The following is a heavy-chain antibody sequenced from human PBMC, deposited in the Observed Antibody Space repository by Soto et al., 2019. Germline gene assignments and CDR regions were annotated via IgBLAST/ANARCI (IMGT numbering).Heavy chain of an antibody. CDR3: ARDHSSGWHTNYYYGMDV. D-gene: IGHD6-19*01. CDR1: GYTFTSYG. J-gene: IGHJ6*02. Sequence: ASVKVSCKASGYTFTSYGISWVRQAPGQGLEWMGWISAYNGNTNYAQKLQGRVTMTTDTSTSTAYMELRSLRSDDTAVYYCARDHSSGWHTNYYYGMDVWGQGTTVTVS. CDR2: ISAYNGNT. V-gene: IGHV1-18*01.